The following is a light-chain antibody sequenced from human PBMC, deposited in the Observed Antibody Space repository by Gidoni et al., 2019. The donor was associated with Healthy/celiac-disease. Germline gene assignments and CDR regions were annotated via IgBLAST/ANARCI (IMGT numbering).Light chain of an antibody. CDR3: SSYTSSSTLV. CDR2: DVS. J-gene: IGLJ2*01. V-gene: IGLV2-14*03. CDR1: SSDVGCYNY. Sequence: QAALTQPASVSGSPGQSITISCTGTSSDVGCYNYVSWYQQHTGKAPKLRIYDVSNRPSGVSTRFSGAKSGNTASLTISGLQAEDEADYYCSSYTSSSTLVFGGGTKLTVL.